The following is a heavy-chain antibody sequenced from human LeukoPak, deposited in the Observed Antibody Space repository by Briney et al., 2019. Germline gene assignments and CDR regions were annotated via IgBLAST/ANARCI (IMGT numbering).Heavy chain of an antibody. CDR1: GGSISSYY. CDR2: IYYSGST. Sequence: SETLSLTCTVSGGSISSYYWSWIRQPPRKGLEWIGYIYYSGSTNYNPSLKSRVTISVDTSKNQFSLKLSSVTAADTAVYYCARANYYGSGIDFDYWGQGTLVTVSS. V-gene: IGHV4-59*01. D-gene: IGHD3-10*01. CDR3: ARANYYGSGIDFDY. J-gene: IGHJ4*02.